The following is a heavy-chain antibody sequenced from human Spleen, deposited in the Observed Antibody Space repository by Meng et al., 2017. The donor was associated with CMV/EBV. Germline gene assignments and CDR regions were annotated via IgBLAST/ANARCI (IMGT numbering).Heavy chain of an antibody. J-gene: IGHJ4*02. CDR3: ARDLSSGWYLAGF. D-gene: IGHD6-19*01. V-gene: IGHV3-33*01. CDR2: IWYDGSYR. Sequence: GESLKISCAASEIIFNNYDMHWVRQAPGKGLEWVAVIWYDGSYRYYGDSVKGRFTISRDNAKNSLYLQMNSLRAEDTAVYYCARDLSSGWYLAGFWGQGTLVTVSS. CDR1: EIIFNNYD.